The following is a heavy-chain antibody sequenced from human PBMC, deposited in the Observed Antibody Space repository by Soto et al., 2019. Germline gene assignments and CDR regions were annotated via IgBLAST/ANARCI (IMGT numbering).Heavy chain of an antibody. V-gene: IGHV1-8*01. J-gene: IGHJ4*02. D-gene: IGHD3-3*01. Sequence: ASVKVSCKASGYTFTSYDINWVRQATGQGLEWMGWMNPNSGNTGYAQKFQGRVTMTRNTSISTAYMELSSLRSEDTAVYYCARGPILRFLEWFNPLDYWGQGTLVTVSS. CDR1: GYTFTSYD. CDR3: ARGPILRFLEWFNPLDY. CDR2: MNPNSGNT.